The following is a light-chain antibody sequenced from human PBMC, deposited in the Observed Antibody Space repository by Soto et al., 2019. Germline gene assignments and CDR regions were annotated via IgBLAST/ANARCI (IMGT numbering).Light chain of an antibody. J-gene: IGKJ4*01. CDR1: QTVFTN. CDR2: AAS. V-gene: IGKV3-15*01. CDR3: QQRSNWPPLT. Sequence: EVVLTQSPATLSVSPGERVTLSCRASQTVFTNLAWYQQKPGQAPRLLIYAASTGATGIPARFSGSGSGTEFTLTISSMQSEDFAVYYCQQRSNWPPLTFGGGTKVDIK.